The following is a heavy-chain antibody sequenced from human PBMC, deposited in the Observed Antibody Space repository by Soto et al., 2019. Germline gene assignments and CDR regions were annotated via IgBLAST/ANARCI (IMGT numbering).Heavy chain of an antibody. V-gene: IGHV4-34*01. CDR1: GGSFSGYY. CDR3: GRSTWEWWFDP. Sequence: SETLSLTCAVYGGSFSGYYWSWIRQPPGKGLEWIGEINHSGRTNYNPSLKSRVTISVDTSKNQFSLKLSSVTAADTAVYYCGRSTWEWWFDPWGQGTPVTVSS. J-gene: IGHJ5*02. D-gene: IGHD3-3*01. CDR2: INHSGRT.